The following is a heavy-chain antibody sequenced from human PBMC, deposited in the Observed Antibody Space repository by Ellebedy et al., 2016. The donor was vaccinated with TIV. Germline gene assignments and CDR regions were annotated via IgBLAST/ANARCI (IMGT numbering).Heavy chain of an antibody. CDR2: IIPVLDTP. V-gene: IGHV1-69*13. CDR1: GGTFSSYG. Sequence: AASVKVSCKTSGGTFSSYGISWVRQAPGQGLEWMGGIIPVLDTPTYAQKFQGRATITADESTVTAYMELSSLRYEDTAVYFCARGQGRWLQWFDPWGQGTLVIVSS. CDR3: ARGQGRWLQWFDP. D-gene: IGHD5-24*01. J-gene: IGHJ5*02.